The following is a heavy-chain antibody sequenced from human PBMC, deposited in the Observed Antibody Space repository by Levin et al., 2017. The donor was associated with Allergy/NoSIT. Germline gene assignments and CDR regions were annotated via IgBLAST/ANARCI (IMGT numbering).Heavy chain of an antibody. J-gene: IGHJ4*02. V-gene: IGHV3-74*01. CDR3: ASLKPGGNYYFDY. Sequence: GESLKISCAASGFTFSSYWMHWVRQAPGKGLVWVSRIDSDGSPTNYADSVKGRFTISRDNAKNTLYLQMNSLRAEDTAVYYCASLKPGGNYYFDYWGQGTLVTVSS. D-gene: IGHD3-16*01. CDR1: GFTFSSYW. CDR2: IDSDGSPT.